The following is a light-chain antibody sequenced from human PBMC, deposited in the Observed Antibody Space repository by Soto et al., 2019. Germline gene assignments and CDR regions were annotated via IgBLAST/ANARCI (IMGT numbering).Light chain of an antibody. Sequence: IVMTQSPATLSVSPWEGATLSCRASQGIGDTLAWYQQKPGQTPRLLIYDASNRATGIPARFSGSGSGTDFPLTISSLEPEDFAVYYCQQRTFGQGTKVDIK. CDR2: DAS. V-gene: IGKV3D-11*01. J-gene: IGKJ1*01. CDR1: QGIGDT. CDR3: QQRT.